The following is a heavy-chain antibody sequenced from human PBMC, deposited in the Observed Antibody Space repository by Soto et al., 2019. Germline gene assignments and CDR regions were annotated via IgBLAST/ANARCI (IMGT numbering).Heavy chain of an antibody. J-gene: IGHJ3*02. CDR1: GGSISSGGYS. Sequence: PSETLSLTCAVSGGSISSGGYSWSWIRQPPGKGLEWIGYIYHSGSTYYNPSLKSRVTISVDRSKNQFSLKLSSVTAADTAVYYCASYANTAFDIWGQGTMVTV. V-gene: IGHV4-30-2*01. CDR3: ASYANTAFDI. D-gene: IGHD2-2*01. CDR2: IYHSGST.